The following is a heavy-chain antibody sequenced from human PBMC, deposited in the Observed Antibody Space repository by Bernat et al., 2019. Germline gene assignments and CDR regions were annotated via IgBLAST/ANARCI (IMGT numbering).Heavy chain of an antibody. Sequence: VQLLESGGGLVQPGGSLRLSCATSGFTFNKCAMSWVRQAPGRGLEWVSGISNSGDTTYYADSVKGQFTISRDYSKSSLYLQMNSLRAEDTAVYYCAKWSGTTIYYYGMDVWGQGTTVTVSS. V-gene: IGHV3-23*01. CDR2: ISNSGDTT. CDR3: AKWSGTTIYYYGMDV. D-gene: IGHD1-1*01. CDR1: GFTFNKCA. J-gene: IGHJ6*02.